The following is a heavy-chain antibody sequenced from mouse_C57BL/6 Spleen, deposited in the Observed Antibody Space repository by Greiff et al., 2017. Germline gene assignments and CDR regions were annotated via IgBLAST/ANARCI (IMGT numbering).Heavy chain of an antibody. J-gene: IGHJ1*03. D-gene: IGHD1-1*01. CDR1: GYTFTDYY. CDR3: ARGGITTVVAKGYFDV. Sequence: EVQLQQSGPVLVKPGASVKMSCKASGYTFTDYYMNWVKQSHGKSLEWIGVINPYNGGTSYNQKFKGKATLTVDKSSSTAYMELNSLTSEDSAVYYCARGGITTVVAKGYFDVWGTGTTVTVSS. V-gene: IGHV1-19*01. CDR2: INPYNGGT.